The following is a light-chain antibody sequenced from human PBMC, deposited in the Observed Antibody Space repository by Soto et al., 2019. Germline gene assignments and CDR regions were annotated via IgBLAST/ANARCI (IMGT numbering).Light chain of an antibody. Sequence: DIQMTQSPSTLSASVGDRVTITCRASQSFSGWLAWYQQKPGKAPKVLIYKASSLESGVSSRFSGSGSGTEFTLTISSLQPDDSASYYCQQYNTYPYTFGQGTRLEIK. V-gene: IGKV1-5*03. CDR1: QSFSGW. J-gene: IGKJ2*01. CDR3: QQYNTYPYT. CDR2: KAS.